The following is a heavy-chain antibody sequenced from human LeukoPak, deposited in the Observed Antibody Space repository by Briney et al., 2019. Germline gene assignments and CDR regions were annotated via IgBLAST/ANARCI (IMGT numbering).Heavy chain of an antibody. D-gene: IGHD3-22*01. CDR1: GYTFTSYD. CDR2: MNPNSGNT. J-gene: IGHJ4*02. CDR3: ARVGGHYYDSSGYPLGG. V-gene: IGHV1-8*01. Sequence: ASVKVSCKASGYTFTSYDINWVRQATGQGLEWMGWMNPNSGNTGYAQKFQGRVTMTRNTSISTAYMELSSLRSEDTGVYYCARVGGHYYDSSGYPLGGWGQGTLVTVSS.